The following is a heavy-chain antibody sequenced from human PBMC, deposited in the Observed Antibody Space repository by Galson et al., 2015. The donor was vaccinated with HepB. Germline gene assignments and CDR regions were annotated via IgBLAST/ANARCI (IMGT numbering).Heavy chain of an antibody. CDR3: TRTGRYSNSWHRYGMDV. V-gene: IGHV3-30*04. Sequence: SLRLSCAASGFTFSTSAMHWVRQAPGKGLEWVAVISYDGGNKYYADSVKGRFTISRDNSKNTLYLEMNSLRAEDTAVYWCTRTGRYSNSWHRYGMDVWGQGTTVTVSS. CDR1: GFTFSTSA. D-gene: IGHD6-13*01. J-gene: IGHJ6*02. CDR2: ISYDGGNK.